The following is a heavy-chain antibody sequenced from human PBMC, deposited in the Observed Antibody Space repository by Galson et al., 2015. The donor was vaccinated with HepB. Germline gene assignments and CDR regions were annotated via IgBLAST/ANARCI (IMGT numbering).Heavy chain of an antibody. CDR1: GGSISSGGYS. J-gene: IGHJ5*02. Sequence: TLSLTCAVSGGSISSGGYSWCWIRPPPGTGLEWMGYIYHSGSTYYNPSLKRRVTISVDRSKNQFSLKLSSVTAADTAVYYCARGILLYCSGGRCYSNWFDPWGQGTLVTDSS. CDR3: ARGILLYCSGGRCYSNWFDP. D-gene: IGHD2-15*01. CDR2: IYHSGST. V-gene: IGHV4-30-2*01.